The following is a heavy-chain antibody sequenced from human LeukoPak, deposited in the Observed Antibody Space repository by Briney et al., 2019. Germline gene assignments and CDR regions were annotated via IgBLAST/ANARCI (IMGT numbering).Heavy chain of an antibody. V-gene: IGHV3-23*01. D-gene: IGHD6-19*01. CDR1: GFTFSSYA. Sequence: GGSLRLSCAASGFTFSSYAMSWVRQAPGKGLEWVSAISGSGGSTYYADSVKGRFTISRDNSKNALYLQMNSLRAEDTAVYYCAKDDGRIAVAGTYTYWGQGTLVTVSS. CDR3: AKDDGRIAVAGTYTY. J-gene: IGHJ4*02. CDR2: ISGSGGST.